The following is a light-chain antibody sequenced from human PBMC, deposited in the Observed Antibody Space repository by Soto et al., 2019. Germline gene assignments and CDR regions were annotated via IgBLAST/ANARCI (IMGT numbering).Light chain of an antibody. CDR1: QSISIW. Sequence: DIQMTQSPSTLSASVGDRVTITCRSSQSISIWVAWYQQKPGKAPKLLIYKASSLESGGPSRFSGSGSGTEFTLAISSLQPDDFAAYCCQQYNSYPDTFGQGTKLEIK. V-gene: IGKV1-5*03. CDR2: KAS. J-gene: IGKJ2*01. CDR3: QQYNSYPDT.